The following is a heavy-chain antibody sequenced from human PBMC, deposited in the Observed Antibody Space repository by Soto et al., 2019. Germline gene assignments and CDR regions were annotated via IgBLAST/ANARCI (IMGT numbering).Heavy chain of an antibody. Sequence: QVQLVHSGAEVKKPGASVKVSCKASGYTFTSYGISWVRQAPGQGLEWMGWISAYNGNTNYAQKLQGRVTMTTDTSTSTAYMELRSLRSDDTAVYYCARDPPLGPNYYDILTGYRDWGQGTLVTVSS. V-gene: IGHV1-18*01. D-gene: IGHD3-9*01. J-gene: IGHJ4*02. CDR3: ARDPPLGPNYYDILTGYRD. CDR2: ISAYNGNT. CDR1: GYTFTSYG.